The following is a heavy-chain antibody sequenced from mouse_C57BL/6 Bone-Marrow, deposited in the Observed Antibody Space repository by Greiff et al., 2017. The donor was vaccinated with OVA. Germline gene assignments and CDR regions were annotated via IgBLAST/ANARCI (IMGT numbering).Heavy chain of an antibody. CDR1: GYTFTSYW. J-gene: IGHJ2*01. CDR2: IDPSDSYT. CDR3: ARGIYYFDY. V-gene: IGHV1-50*01. Sequence: QVQLQQPGAELVKPGASVKLSCKASGYTFTSYWMQWVKQRPGQGLEWIGEIDPSDSYTNYNQKFKGKATLTVDTSSSTAYMQLSSLTSEESAVYYCARGIYYFDYWGQGTTLTVSS.